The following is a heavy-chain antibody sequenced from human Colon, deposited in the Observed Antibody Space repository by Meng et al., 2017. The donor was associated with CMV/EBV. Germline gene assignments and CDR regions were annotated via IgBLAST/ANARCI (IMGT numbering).Heavy chain of an antibody. J-gene: IGHJ3*02. CDR2: IKQDGSEK. CDR3: TRDVLGSSSSSVAFDI. Sequence: GESLKISCAASGFTFSTYWMNWVRQAPGKGLEWVANIKQDGSEKNYVDSVKGRFTISRDNSMNTVSLQMNSLREEDTAVYYCTRDVLGSSSSSVAFDIWGQGTVVTVSS. V-gene: IGHV3-7*01. CDR1: GFTFSTYW. D-gene: IGHD6-6*01.